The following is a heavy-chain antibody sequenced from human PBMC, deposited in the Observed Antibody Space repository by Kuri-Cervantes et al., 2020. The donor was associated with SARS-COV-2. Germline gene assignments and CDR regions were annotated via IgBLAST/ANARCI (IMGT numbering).Heavy chain of an antibody. D-gene: IGHD2-8*01. CDR1: GFTFSSYA. CDR3: ARERRVLITPRTIDY. V-gene: IGHV3-30*07. Sequence: GGSLRLSCAASGFTFSSYAMHWVRQAPGKGLEWVAVISYDGSNKYYADSVKGRFTISRDNSKNTVYLQMNGLRGEDTAVYYCARERRVLITPRTIDYWGQGTLVTVSS. CDR2: ISYDGSNK. J-gene: IGHJ4*02.